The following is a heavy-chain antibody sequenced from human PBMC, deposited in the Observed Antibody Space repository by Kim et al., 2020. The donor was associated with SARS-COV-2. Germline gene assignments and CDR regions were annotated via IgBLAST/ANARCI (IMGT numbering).Heavy chain of an antibody. J-gene: IGHJ4*02. CDR3: HYYDSSGYYPPFDY. D-gene: IGHD3-22*01. Sequence: ASVKVSCKASGYTFTSYYMHWVRQAPGQGLEWMGIINPSGGSTSYAQKFQGRVTMTRDTSTSTVYMELSSLRSEDTAVYYCHYYDSSGYYPPFDYWGQGTLLTVSS. V-gene: IGHV1-46*01. CDR2: INPSGGST. CDR1: GYTFTSYY.